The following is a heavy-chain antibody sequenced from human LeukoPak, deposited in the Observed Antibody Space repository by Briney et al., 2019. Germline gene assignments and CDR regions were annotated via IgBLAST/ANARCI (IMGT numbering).Heavy chain of an antibody. CDR1: GGTFSSYP. V-gene: IGHV1-69*13. Sequence: ASVKVSCKASGGTFSSYPISWVRQAPGQGLEWMGGIIPIFGTANYAQKFQGRVTITADESTSTAYMELSSLRSEDTAVYYCARDLTDHYYGRDYYYYMDVWGKGTTVTISS. CDR2: IIPIFGTA. CDR3: ARDLTDHYYGRDYYYYMDV. J-gene: IGHJ6*03. D-gene: IGHD3-10*01.